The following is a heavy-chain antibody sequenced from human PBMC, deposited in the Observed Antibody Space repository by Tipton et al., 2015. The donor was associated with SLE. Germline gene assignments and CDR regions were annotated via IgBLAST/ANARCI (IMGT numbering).Heavy chain of an antibody. CDR3: ARDPGIVGATQTGYYYGMDV. CDR2: IRAYNGNT. CDR1: GYTFTSYG. D-gene: IGHD1-26*01. V-gene: IGHV1-18*01. Sequence: QLVQSGAEVKKPGASVKVSCKSSGYTFTSYGISWVRQAPGQGLEWMGWIRAYNGNTNYAQKLQGRVTMTTDTSTSTAYMELRSLRSDDTAVYYCARDPGIVGATQTGYYYGMDVWGQGTTVTVSS. J-gene: IGHJ6*02.